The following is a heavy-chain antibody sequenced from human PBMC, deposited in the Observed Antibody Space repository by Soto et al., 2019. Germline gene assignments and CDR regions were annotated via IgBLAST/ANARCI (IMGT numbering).Heavy chain of an antibody. J-gene: IGHJ4*02. CDR1: GFTLSNYE. D-gene: IGHD3-22*01. CDR2: IHTTGSTI. V-gene: IGHV3-48*03. Sequence: GGSLRLSCVASGFTLSNYEMMWVRQAPGKGLEWVSFIHTTGSTIYYADSVKGRFTISRDNAQNSLYLQMNSLRAEDTAVYYCATSLSGYYYNYLGQGTLVTVSS. CDR3: ATSLSGYYYNY.